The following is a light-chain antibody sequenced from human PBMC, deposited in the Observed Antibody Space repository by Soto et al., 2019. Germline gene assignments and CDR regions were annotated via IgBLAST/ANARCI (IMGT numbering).Light chain of an antibody. CDR1: QSVSSY. CDR2: DAS. Sequence: ETVLTQSPGTVSLSPGERATLSCRASQSVSSYLAWYQQKPGQAPRLLIYDASNRATGIPARFSGSGSGTDFTLTISSLEPEDFAVYYCQQRSNWPLTFGQGTRLEIK. V-gene: IGKV3-11*01. CDR3: QQRSNWPLT. J-gene: IGKJ5*01.